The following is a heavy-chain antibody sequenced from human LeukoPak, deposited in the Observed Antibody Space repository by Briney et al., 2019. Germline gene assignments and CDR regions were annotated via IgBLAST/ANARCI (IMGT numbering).Heavy chain of an antibody. CDR2: IYSGGST. CDR3: ATHIAMAGLVDY. J-gene: IGHJ4*02. D-gene: IGHD6-19*01. Sequence: PGGSLRLSCAASGFTVSSNYMTWVRQAPGKGLEWVSVIYSGGSTYYADSVKGRFTISRDNSKNTLCLQMNSLRAEDTAVYYCATHIAMAGLVDYWGQGTLVTVSS. V-gene: IGHV3-53*01. CDR1: GFTVSSNY.